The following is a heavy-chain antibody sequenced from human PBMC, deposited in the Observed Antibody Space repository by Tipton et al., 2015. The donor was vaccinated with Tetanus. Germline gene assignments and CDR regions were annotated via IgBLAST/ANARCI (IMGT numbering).Heavy chain of an antibody. CDR2: IYYSGST. Sequence: TLSLTCTVSGGSISSGDYYWSWIRQPPGKGLEWIGYIYYSGSTYYNPSLKSRVTISVDTSKNQFSLRLSSVTAADTAVYYCARLVNSALGSGYFFDYWGQGTLVTVSS. CDR3: ARLVNSALGSGYFFDY. J-gene: IGHJ4*02. V-gene: IGHV4-30-4*01. CDR1: GGSISSGDYY. D-gene: IGHD3-3*01.